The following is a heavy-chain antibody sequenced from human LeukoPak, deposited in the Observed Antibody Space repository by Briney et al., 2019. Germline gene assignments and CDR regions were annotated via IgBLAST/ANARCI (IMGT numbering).Heavy chain of an antibody. V-gene: IGHV3-21*01. CDR2: ITSSSSYI. CDR1: GFAFSSYS. Sequence: KAGGSLRLSCAASGFAFSSYSMNWVRQAPGKGLEWVSSITSSSSYIFYADSVKGRFTISRDNAKNSLYLQVNSLRDEDTAVYYCAREDYGDYGALDYWGQGTLVTVSS. D-gene: IGHD4-17*01. CDR3: AREDYGDYGALDY. J-gene: IGHJ4*02.